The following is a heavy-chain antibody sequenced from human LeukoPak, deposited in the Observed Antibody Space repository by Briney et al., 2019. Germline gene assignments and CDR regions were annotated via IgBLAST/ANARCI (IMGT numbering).Heavy chain of an antibody. D-gene: IGHD2-2*01. Sequence: ASVKVSCKASGYTFTSYYMHWVRQAPGQGLEWMGWINPNSGGTNYAQKFQGRVTMTRDTSISTAYMELSRLRSDDTAVYYCARARGRSTSYYYMDVWGKGTTVTVSS. V-gene: IGHV1-2*02. CDR2: INPNSGGT. J-gene: IGHJ6*03. CDR3: ARARGRSTSYYYMDV. CDR1: GYTFTSYY.